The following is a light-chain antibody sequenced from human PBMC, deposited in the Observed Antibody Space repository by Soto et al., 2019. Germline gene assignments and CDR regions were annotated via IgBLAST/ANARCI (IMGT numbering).Light chain of an antibody. J-gene: IGKJ2*01. V-gene: IGKV1-5*01. CDR3: QQYSSYPLT. CDR2: DAS. Sequence: DIQVTQSPSTLSASVGDRVTITCRASQNINNWLVWYQQKPGKAPNFLIYDASSLESGVPSRFSGSGSGTEFTLTISSLQPDDFATYYCQQYSSYPLTFGQGTKLEI. CDR1: QNINNW.